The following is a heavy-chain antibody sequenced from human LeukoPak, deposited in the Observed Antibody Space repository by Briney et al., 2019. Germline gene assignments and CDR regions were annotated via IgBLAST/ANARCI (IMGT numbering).Heavy chain of an antibody. Sequence: SETLSLTCTVSGGSISSSSYYWGWIRQPPGKGLEWIGEINHSGSTNYNPSLKSRVTISVDTSKNQFSLKLSSVTAADTAVYYCAMEGGQQLDFDYWGQGTLVTVSS. V-gene: IGHV4-39*07. CDR2: INHSGST. CDR1: GGSISSSSYY. CDR3: AMEGGQQLDFDY. D-gene: IGHD6-13*01. J-gene: IGHJ4*02.